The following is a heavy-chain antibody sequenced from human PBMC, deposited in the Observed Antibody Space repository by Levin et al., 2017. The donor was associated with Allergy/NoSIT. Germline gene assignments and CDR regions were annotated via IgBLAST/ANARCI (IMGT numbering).Heavy chain of an antibody. D-gene: IGHD6-19*01. CDR1: GFTFSNAW. CDR2: IKSKTDGGTT. J-gene: IGHJ4*02. Sequence: LSLTCAASGFTFSNAWMSWVRQAPGKGLEWVGRIKSKTDGGTTDYAAPVKGRFTISRDDSKNTLYLQMNSLKTEDTAVYYCTTEVEWLSDYWGQGTLVTVSS. CDR3: TTEVEWLSDY. V-gene: IGHV3-15*01.